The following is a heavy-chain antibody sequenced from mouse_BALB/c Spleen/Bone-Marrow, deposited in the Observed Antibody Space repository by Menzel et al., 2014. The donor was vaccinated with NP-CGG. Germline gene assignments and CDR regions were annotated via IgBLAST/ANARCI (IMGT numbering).Heavy chain of an antibody. CDR1: GYAFTNYL. D-gene: IGHD1-2*01. V-gene: IGHV1-54*03. Sequence: QVQLQQSGAELVRPGTSVKVSCKASGYAFTNYLIEWVKQRPGQGLEWIGVINPGSGGTNYNEKFKDKVTLTADESSSTAYMQLSSLTSDDSAVYFCSRQTATFFDYWGQGTTLTVSS. J-gene: IGHJ2*01. CDR3: SRQTATFFDY. CDR2: INPGSGGT.